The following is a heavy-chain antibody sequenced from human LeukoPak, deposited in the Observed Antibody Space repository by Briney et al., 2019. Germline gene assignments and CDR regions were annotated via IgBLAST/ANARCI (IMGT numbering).Heavy chain of an antibody. CDR1: GGSISSYY. Sequence: SETLSLTCIVSGGSISSYYWAWIRQPAGKGLEWIGRIYTSGSTNYNPSLKSRVTISVDTSKNQFSLKLSSVTAADTAVYYCARVGDYVWGSYRYSDAFDIWGQGTMATVSS. CDR2: IYTSGST. CDR3: ARVGDYVWGSYRYSDAFDI. J-gene: IGHJ3*02. V-gene: IGHV4-4*07. D-gene: IGHD3-16*02.